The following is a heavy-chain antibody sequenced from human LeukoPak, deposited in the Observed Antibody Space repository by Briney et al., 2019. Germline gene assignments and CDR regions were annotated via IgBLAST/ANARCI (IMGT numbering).Heavy chain of an antibody. V-gene: IGHV3-74*01. D-gene: IGHD2/OR15-2a*01. Sequence: GGSLRLSCAASGFIFSDYWTYWVRQAPGKGLVWVSRISGDGSRTNYADSVKGRFTISRDNAKNTLYLQMNSLRVEDTAVYYCTVIVTGSWGQGTLVTVPS. CDR3: TVIVTGS. CDR1: GFIFSDYW. J-gene: IGHJ5*02. CDR2: ISGDGSRT.